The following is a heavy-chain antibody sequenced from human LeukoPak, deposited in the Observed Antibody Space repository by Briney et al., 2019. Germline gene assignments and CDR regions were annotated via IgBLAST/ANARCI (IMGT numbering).Heavy chain of an antibody. J-gene: IGHJ3*01. D-gene: IGHD4-17*01. V-gene: IGHV3-7*03. CDR1: GITFSSNW. CDR3: TKDPNGDYVGAFDF. Sequence: GGSLRPSCAASGITFSSNWMSWVRQAPGKGLEWVANIKQDGSEKYYVDSVKGRFTISRDNTKNSLYLQMNSLRAEDTAVYYCTKDPNGDYVGAFDFWGQGTMVTVSS. CDR2: IKQDGSEK.